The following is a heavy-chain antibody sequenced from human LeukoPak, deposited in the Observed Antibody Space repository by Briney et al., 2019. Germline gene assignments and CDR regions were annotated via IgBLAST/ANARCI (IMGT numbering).Heavy chain of an antibody. CDR3: ARGVEPLAANTLAY. J-gene: IGHJ4*02. CDR2: LYSGGNT. D-gene: IGHD1-14*01. CDR1: GFTFSSYW. V-gene: IGHV3-53*01. Sequence: GGSLRLSCAASGFTFSSYWMHWVRQAPGKGLEWVSVLYSGGNTKYADSVQGRFTISRDNSKNTLYLEMNSLSPDDTAVYYCARGVEPLAANTLAYWGQGTLVTVSS.